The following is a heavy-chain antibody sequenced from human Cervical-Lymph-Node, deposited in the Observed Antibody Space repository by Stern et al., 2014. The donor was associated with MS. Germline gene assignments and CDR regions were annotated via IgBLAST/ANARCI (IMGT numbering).Heavy chain of an antibody. Sequence: QVQLVQSGSEWKKPGASVKVSCKASGYNFSRYAMNWVRQAPGQGLEWMGCINSNTGDPTYAQDFAGQFVFSLDASVSTAYLQINSLKAEDTAVYYCATFSGRLAGTLDYWGQGTLVTVSS. D-gene: IGHD5-12*01. V-gene: IGHV7-4-1*02. CDR2: INSNTGDP. CDR3: ATFSGRLAGTLDY. CDR1: GYNFSRYA. J-gene: IGHJ4*02.